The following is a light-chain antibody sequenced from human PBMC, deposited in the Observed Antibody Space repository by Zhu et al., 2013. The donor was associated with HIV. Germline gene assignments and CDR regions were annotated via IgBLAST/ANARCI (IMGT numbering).Light chain of an antibody. J-gene: IGKJ2*02. CDR1: QSVSTY. CDR2: DAS. Sequence: EIVLTQSPATLSLSPGERATLSCRASQSVSTYLGWYQQKPGQAPRLLIYDASKRATGIPARFSGSGSGTDFTLTISYLEPEDSAVYYCQHRSNWLGTFGQGTKLEIK. V-gene: IGKV3-11*01. CDR3: QHRSNWLGT.